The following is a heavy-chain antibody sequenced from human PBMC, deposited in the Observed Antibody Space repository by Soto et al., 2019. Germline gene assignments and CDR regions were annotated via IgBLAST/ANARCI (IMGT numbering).Heavy chain of an antibody. J-gene: IGHJ4*02. V-gene: IGHV1-2*02. CDR3: ARTPRWELLPYFDY. D-gene: IGHD1-26*01. Sequence: GASVKVSRKASGYTFTGYYMHWVRQAPGQGLEWMGWINPNSGGTNYAQKFQGRVTMTRDTSISTAYMELSRLRSDDTAVYYCARTPRWELLPYFDYWGQGTLVTVSS. CDR1: GYTFTGYY. CDR2: INPNSGGT.